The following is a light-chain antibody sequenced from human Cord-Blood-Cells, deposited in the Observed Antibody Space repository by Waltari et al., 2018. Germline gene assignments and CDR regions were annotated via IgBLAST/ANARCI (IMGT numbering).Light chain of an antibody. J-gene: IGKJ4*01. V-gene: IGKV1-33*01. CDR3: QQYDNLPLT. Sequence: DLQMIQSPSSRSACVGDRVNITCQASQDISNYLNWYQQKPGKAPKLLIYDASNLETGVPSRFSGSGSGTDFTFTISSLQPEDIATYYCQQYDNLPLTFGGGTKVEIK. CDR2: DAS. CDR1: QDISNY.